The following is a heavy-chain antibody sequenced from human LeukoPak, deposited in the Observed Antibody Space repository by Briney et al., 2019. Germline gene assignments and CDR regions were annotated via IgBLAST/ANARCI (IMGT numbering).Heavy chain of an antibody. CDR2: IKSKTDFGTR. CDR1: GFTFSNAW. Sequence: GGSLRLSCAASGFTFSNAWMSWVRQAPGKGLEWVGRIKSKTDFGTRDFAAPVKGRFAISRDDSKNTLYLQMSSLKTEDTAVYYCSAGVGSSDFDYWGQGTLVTVSS. D-gene: IGHD2-15*01. J-gene: IGHJ4*02. CDR3: SAGVGSSDFDY. V-gene: IGHV3-15*01.